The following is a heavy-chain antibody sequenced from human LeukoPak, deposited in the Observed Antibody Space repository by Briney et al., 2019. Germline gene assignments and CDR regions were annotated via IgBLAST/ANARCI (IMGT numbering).Heavy chain of an antibody. CDR2: ISYAGSNK. V-gene: IGHV3-30*03. CDR3: AREPTYYYDTSGSLPDY. D-gene: IGHD3-22*01. J-gene: IGHJ4*02. Sequence: GRSLRLSCAASGFTFSSYGMHWVRQAPGKGLEWVAVISYAGSNKYYADSVKGRFTISRDNSKNTLYLQMNSLRAEDTAVYYCAREPTYYYDTSGSLPDYWGQGTLVTVSS. CDR1: GFTFSSYG.